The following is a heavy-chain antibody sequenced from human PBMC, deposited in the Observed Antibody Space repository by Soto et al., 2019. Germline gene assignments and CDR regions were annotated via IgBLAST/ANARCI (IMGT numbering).Heavy chain of an antibody. CDR1: GYTFTNYW. CDR2: IYPGDSDT. Sequence: PGESLKISCKGSGYTFTNYWIGWVRQMPGKGLEWMGIIYPGDSDTKYNPSFQGQATISADKSITTTYLQWSSLKASDTAIYYCAASIFYYGMDVWGQGTTVTVS. CDR3: AASIFYYGMDV. J-gene: IGHJ6*02. V-gene: IGHV5-51*01.